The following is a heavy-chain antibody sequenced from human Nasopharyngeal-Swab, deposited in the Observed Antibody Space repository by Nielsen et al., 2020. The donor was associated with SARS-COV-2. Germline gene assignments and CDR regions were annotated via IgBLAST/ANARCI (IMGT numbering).Heavy chain of an antibody. V-gene: IGHV3-7*01. CDR3: ARALYDYVWGSYRRWYYFDY. CDR1: GFTFSSYW. CDR2: IKQDGSEK. D-gene: IGHD3-16*02. J-gene: IGHJ4*02. Sequence: GGSLRLSCAASGFTFSSYWMSWVRQAQGKGLEWVANIKQDGSEKYYVDSVKGRFTISRDNAKNSLYLQMNSLRAEDTAVYYCARALYDYVWGSYRRWYYFDYWGQGTLVTVSS.